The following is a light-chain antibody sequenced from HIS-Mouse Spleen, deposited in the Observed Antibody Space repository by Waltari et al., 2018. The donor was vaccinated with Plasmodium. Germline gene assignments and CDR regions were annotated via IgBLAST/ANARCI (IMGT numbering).Light chain of an antibody. CDR1: RTDAGGSTY. J-gene: IGLJ2*01. CDR2: VIS. V-gene: IGLV2-11*01. Sequence: QSALTQPRSVSGSPGQYVTISCTVTRTDAGGSTYVPWYQQHPGKAPKLMIYVISKRPSGVPDRFSGSKSGNTASLTISGLQAEDEADYYCCSYAGSYTWVFGGGTKLTVL. CDR3: CSYAGSYTWV.